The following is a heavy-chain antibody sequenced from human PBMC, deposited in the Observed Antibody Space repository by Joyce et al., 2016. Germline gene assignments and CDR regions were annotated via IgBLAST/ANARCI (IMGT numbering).Heavy chain of an antibody. Sequence: EVQLVESGGGLVKRGGYLRLSCAASGFSFSSYDMNWVRQAPGKGLEGVSSISSSSMYIYYADSVKGRFTISRDNAKNSLFLQMNGLRAEDTAVYYCASAAVRGVMVGWFDPWGQGTLVTVSS. CDR3: ASAAVRGVMVGWFDP. CDR2: ISSSSMYI. J-gene: IGHJ5*02. V-gene: IGHV3-21*06. CDR1: GFSFSSYD. D-gene: IGHD3-10*01.